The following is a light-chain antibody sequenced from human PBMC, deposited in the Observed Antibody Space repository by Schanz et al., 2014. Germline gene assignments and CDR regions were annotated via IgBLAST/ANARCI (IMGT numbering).Light chain of an antibody. V-gene: IGKV1-6*01. Sequence: AIQMTQSPSSLSASVGDRVTITCRASQGIRNDLGWYQQKPGKAPKLLIYDASSLESGVPSRFSGSGSGTEFTLTIASLRPEDFATYYCLQDFNYPRTFGQGTKVQI. J-gene: IGKJ1*01. CDR1: QGIRND. CDR3: LQDFNYPRT. CDR2: DAS.